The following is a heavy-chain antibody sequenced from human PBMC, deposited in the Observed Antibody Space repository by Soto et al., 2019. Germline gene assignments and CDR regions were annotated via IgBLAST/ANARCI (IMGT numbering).Heavy chain of an antibody. D-gene: IGHD1-1*01. J-gene: IGHJ6*02. CDR3: GGQLPLMDV. CDR1: GFTFSSYE. Sequence: EVQLVESGGGLVQPGGSLRLSCAASGFTFSSYEMNWVRQAPGKGLEWVSYISSSCSTIYYADSVKGRFTISRDNAENSLYLQMNSLRAEDTAVYYCGGQLPLMDVWGQGTTVTVSS. CDR2: ISSSCSTI. V-gene: IGHV3-48*03.